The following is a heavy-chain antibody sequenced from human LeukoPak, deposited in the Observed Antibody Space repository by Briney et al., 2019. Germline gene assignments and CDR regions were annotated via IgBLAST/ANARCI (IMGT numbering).Heavy chain of an antibody. Sequence: SETLSLTCTVSGGSISSSSYYWGWIRQPPGKGLEWIGNIYYSGSTYYNPSLKSRVTISVDTSKNQFSLKLNSVTAADTAVYYCARLEEGYDFWSGYYIPNWFDPWGQGTLVTVSS. V-gene: IGHV4-39*01. J-gene: IGHJ5*02. D-gene: IGHD3-3*01. CDR2: IYYSGST. CDR1: GGSISSSSYY. CDR3: ARLEEGYDFWSGYYIPNWFDP.